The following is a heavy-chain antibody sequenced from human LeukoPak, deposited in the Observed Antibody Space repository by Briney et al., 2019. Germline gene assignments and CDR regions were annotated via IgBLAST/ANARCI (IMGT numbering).Heavy chain of an antibody. D-gene: IGHD1-14*01. CDR1: GFSFSNYW. V-gene: IGHV5-51*01. CDR3: ARQPTTLYYGMDV. J-gene: IGHJ6*02. Sequence: GESLKISCEGSGFSFSNYWIAWVRQMPGKGLECMGIIYPGDSDTRYSPSFQGQVTISADKSTNTAYLQWGSLKASDTAMYYCARQPTTLYYGMDVWGRGTTVTVSS. CDR2: IYPGDSDT.